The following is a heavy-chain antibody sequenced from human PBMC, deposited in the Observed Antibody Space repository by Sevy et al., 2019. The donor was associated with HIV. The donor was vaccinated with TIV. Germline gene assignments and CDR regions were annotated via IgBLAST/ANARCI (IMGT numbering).Heavy chain of an antibody. CDR3: ARDRGPDWNDFQYYYYGMDV. V-gene: IGHV3-30-3*01. CDR1: GFTFSSYA. CDR2: ISYDGSNK. J-gene: IGHJ6*02. Sequence: GGSLRLSCAASGFTFSSYAMHWVRQAPGKGLEWVAVISYDGSNKYYADSVKGRFTISRDNSKNTPYLQMNSLRAEDTAVYYCARDRGPDWNDFQYYYYGMDVWGQGTTVTVSS. D-gene: IGHD1-1*01.